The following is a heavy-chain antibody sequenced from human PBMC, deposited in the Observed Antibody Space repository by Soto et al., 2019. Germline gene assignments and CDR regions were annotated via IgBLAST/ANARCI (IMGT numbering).Heavy chain of an antibody. CDR1: GFTFSSYG. Sequence: SLRLSCAASGFTFSSYGMHWVRQAPGKGLEWVAVISYDGSNKYYADSVKGRFTISRDNSKNTLYLQMNSLRAEDTAVYYCAKGRYFDWLFQGFDYWGQGTLVTVSS. V-gene: IGHV3-30*18. CDR3: AKGRYFDWLFQGFDY. CDR2: ISYDGSNK. J-gene: IGHJ4*02. D-gene: IGHD3-9*01.